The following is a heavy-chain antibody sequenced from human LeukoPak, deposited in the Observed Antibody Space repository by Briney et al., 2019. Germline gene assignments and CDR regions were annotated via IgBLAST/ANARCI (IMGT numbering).Heavy chain of an antibody. CDR1: GFTFSSYE. Sequence: PGGSLRLSCAASGFTFSSYEMNWVRQAPGKGLEWVSYISSSGSTIYYADSVKGRFTISRDNAKNSLYLQMNSLRAEDTAVYYCARVTVTTHDAFDIWGQGTMVTVSS. J-gene: IGHJ3*02. CDR3: ARVTVTTHDAFDI. V-gene: IGHV3-48*03. CDR2: ISSSGSTI. D-gene: IGHD4-17*01.